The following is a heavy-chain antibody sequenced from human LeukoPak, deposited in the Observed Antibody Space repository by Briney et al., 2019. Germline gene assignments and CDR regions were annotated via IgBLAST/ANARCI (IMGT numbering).Heavy chain of an antibody. J-gene: IGHJ2*01. CDR1: GYSISSSYY. CDR3: AISSNWYFDL. V-gene: IGHV4-38-2*02. D-gene: IGHD6-13*01. CDR2: IYHSGTT. Sequence: SETLSLTCTVSGYSISSSYYWGWIRQPPGKGLEWIASIYHSGTTYYNPSLKSRVTKSIDTSKNQFSLNLSSVTAADTAVYYCAISSNWYFDLWGRGTLVTVSS.